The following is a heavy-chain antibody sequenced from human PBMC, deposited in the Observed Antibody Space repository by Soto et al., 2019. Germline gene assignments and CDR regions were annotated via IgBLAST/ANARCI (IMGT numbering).Heavy chain of an antibody. Sequence: PGGSLRLSCAASGFTFSSYAMSWVRQAPGKGLEWVSAISGSGGSTYYADSVKGRFTISRDNSKNTLYLQMNSLRAEDTAVYYCAKIRSRLVVVAATGYWGQGTLVTVSS. D-gene: IGHD2-15*01. CDR1: GFTFSSYA. CDR3: AKIRSRLVVVAATGY. CDR2: ISGSGGST. V-gene: IGHV3-23*01. J-gene: IGHJ4*02.